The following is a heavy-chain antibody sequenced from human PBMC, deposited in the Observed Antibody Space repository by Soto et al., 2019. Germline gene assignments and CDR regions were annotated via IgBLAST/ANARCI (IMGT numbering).Heavy chain of an antibody. CDR3: ARDLGGGRAKFWDPAPTRNFDY. J-gene: IGHJ4*02. CDR2: INPNSGGT. CDR1: AYTFTGYY. Sequence: AASLKVACKGTAYTFTGYYMHWVRQAPGHGLEWMGWINPNSGGTNYAQKFQGRVTMTRDTSISTAYMELSRLRSDDTAVYYCARDLGGGRAKFWDPAPTRNFDYWGQGTM. V-gene: IGHV1-2*02. D-gene: IGHD3-16*01.